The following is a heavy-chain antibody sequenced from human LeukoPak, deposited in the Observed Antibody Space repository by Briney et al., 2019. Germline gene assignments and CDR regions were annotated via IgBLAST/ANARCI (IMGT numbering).Heavy chain of an antibody. CDR1: GFTFSSYA. D-gene: IGHD3-3*01. Sequence: GGSLRLSCAASGFTFSSYAMSWVRQAPGKGLEWVSAISGSGGSTYYADSVKGRFTISRDNSKNTLYLQMNSLRAEDTAAYYCAKVPALRFAKTDYWGQGTLVTVSS. J-gene: IGHJ4*02. CDR2: ISGSGGST. CDR3: AKVPALRFAKTDY. V-gene: IGHV3-23*01.